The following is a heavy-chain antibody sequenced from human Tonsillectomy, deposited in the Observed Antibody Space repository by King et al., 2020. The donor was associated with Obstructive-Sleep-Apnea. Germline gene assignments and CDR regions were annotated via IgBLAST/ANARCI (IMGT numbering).Heavy chain of an antibody. CDR2: IYYSGST. CDR3: ATLMTDVGY. V-gene: IGHV4-39*01. D-gene: IGHD3-16*01. Sequence: VQLQESGPGPVKPSETLSLTCTVSGGSISSSSYYWGWIRQPPGQGLEGIGSIYYSGSTYYNPSLKSRVTISVDTSKNQFSLKLSSVTAADTAVYYCATLMTDVGYWGQGTLVTVSS. CDR1: GGSISSSSYY. J-gene: IGHJ4*02.